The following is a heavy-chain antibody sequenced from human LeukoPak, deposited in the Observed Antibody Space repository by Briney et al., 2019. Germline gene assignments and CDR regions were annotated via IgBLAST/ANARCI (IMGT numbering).Heavy chain of an antibody. D-gene: IGHD3-10*01. V-gene: IGHV1-2*02. CDR2: INPNSGGT. CDR1: GYTFTGYY. J-gene: IGHJ4*02. Sequence: ASVKVSCKASGYTFTGYYMHWVRQAPGQGLEWMGWINPNSGGTNYAQKFQGRVTMTRDTSISTAYMELSGLRSDDTAVYYCAAQLWFGELALDYWGQGTLVTVSS. CDR3: AAQLWFGELALDY.